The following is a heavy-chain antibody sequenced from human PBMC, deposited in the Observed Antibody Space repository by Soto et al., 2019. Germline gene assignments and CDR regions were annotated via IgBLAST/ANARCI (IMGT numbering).Heavy chain of an antibody. Sequence: PSETLSLTCTVSGGSISSGGYYWSWIRQHPGKGLEWIGYIYHSGSTNYNPSLKSRVTISVDTSKNQFSLKLSSVTAADTAVYYCARRGGGYCSGCSCSFYYYYYYYMDVWGKGTTVTVSS. D-gene: IGHD2-15*01. CDR2: IYHSGST. J-gene: IGHJ6*03. CDR3: ARRGGGYCSGCSCSFYYYYYYYMDV. CDR1: GGSISSGGYY. V-gene: IGHV4-31*03.